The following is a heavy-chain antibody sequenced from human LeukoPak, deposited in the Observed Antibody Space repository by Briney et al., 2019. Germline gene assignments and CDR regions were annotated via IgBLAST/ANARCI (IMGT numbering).Heavy chain of an antibody. D-gene: IGHD1-26*01. CDR2: ISLAGQT. Sequence: SETLSPTCGVSGGSISGTNWWSWVRQPPGQGLEWIGEISLAGQTNYNPSLNGRVTMSLDKSSNQLSLHLTSVTAADTATYFCSRESGPFCPFGYWGQGTLVIVSS. V-gene: IGHV4/OR15-8*02. CDR3: SRESGPFCPFGY. J-gene: IGHJ4*02. CDR1: GGSISGTNW.